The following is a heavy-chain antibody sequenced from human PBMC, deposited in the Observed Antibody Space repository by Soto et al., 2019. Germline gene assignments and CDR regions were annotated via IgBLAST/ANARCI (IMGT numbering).Heavy chain of an antibody. J-gene: IGHJ4*02. CDR2: ISSSSSYI. CDR3: STYRYSSSAPLDY. D-gene: IGHD6-6*01. V-gene: IGHV3-21*01. Sequence: GGSLRLSCAASGFTFSSYSMNWVRQAPGKGLEWVSSISSSSSYIYYADSVKGRFTISRDNAKNSLYLQMNSLRAEDTAVYYCSTYRYSSSAPLDYWGQGTLVTVSS. CDR1: GFTFSSYS.